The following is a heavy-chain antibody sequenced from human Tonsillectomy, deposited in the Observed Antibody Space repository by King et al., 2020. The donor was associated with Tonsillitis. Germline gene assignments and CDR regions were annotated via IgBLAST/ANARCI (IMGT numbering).Heavy chain of an antibody. CDR3: ATQGRGTWGFTMVRTWRSPHYLDY. D-gene: IGHD3-10*01. CDR2: INPSDGST. CDR1: GYTFTSYY. V-gene: IGHV1-46*03. J-gene: IGHJ4*02. Sequence: QLVQSGAEVKKPGASVTVSCAASGYTFTSYYMHWVRQAPGQGLEWMGVINPSDGSTNYAQKFQARISMTRDTSSSTVYMELSSLRSEDTAVYYCATQGRGTWGFTMVRTWRSPHYLDYWGQGTLVTVSS.